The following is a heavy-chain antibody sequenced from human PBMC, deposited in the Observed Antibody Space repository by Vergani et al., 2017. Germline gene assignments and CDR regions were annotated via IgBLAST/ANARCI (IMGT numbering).Heavy chain of an antibody. CDR2: ISYDGSNK. Sequence: VQLVESGGGLVQPGGSLRLSCAASGFTFSSYAMHWVRQAPGKGLEWVAVISYDGSNKYYADSVKGRFTISRDNSKNTLYLQMNSLRAEDTAVYYCARDRGYYMDVWGKGTTVTVSS. CDR3: ARDRGYYMDV. J-gene: IGHJ6*03. V-gene: IGHV3-30-3*01. CDR1: GFTFSSYA.